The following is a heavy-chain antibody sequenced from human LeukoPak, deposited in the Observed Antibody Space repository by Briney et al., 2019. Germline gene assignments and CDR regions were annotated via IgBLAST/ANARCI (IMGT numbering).Heavy chain of an antibody. V-gene: IGHV1-8*01. CDR3: ARGHDYGDYFDY. D-gene: IGHD4-17*01. CDR1: GYTFTSYD. CDR2: MNPNSGNT. J-gene: IGHJ4*02. Sequence: ASVKVSCKASGYTFTSYDINWVRHATGQGLEWMGWMNPNSGNTGYAQKFQGRVTMTRNTSISTAYMELSSLRSEDTAVYYCARGHDYGDYFDYWGQGTLVTVSS.